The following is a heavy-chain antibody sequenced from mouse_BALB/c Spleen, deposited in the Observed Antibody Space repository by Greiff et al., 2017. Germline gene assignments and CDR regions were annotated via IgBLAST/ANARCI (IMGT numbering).Heavy chain of an antibody. D-gene: IGHD1-1*01. Sequence: QVQLQQSGPELVRPGVSVKISCKGSSYTFTDYAMHWVKQSHAKSLEWIGVISTYYGNTNYNQKFKGKATMTVDKSSSTAYMELARLTSEDSAVYYCARGDYYGSSYDWYFDVWGAGTTVTVSS. CDR1: SYTFTDYA. CDR3: ARGDYYGSSYDWYFDV. CDR2: ISTYYGNT. V-gene: IGHV1-67*01. J-gene: IGHJ1*01.